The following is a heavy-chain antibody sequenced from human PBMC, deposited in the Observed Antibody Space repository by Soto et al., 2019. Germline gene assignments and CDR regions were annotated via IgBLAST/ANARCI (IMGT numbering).Heavy chain of an antibody. CDR1: AYIFTSYG. Sequence: ASVKVSCKASAYIFTSYGISWVRQAPGQGLEWMGWISAYNGNTHYARRLQGRVTMTTDTSTSTAYMELRSLRSDDTAVYYCARDLGDAFDMWGQGTMVTVSS. CDR3: ARDLGDAFDM. V-gene: IGHV1-18*01. J-gene: IGHJ3*02. CDR2: ISAYNGNT.